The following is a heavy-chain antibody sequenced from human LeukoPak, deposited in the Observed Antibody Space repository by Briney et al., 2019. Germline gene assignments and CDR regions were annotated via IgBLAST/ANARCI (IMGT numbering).Heavy chain of an antibody. V-gene: IGHV1-46*01. D-gene: IGHD4-17*01. J-gene: IGHJ4*02. CDR3: ATPRASTVTTLDY. CDR2: ISPSGGST. CDR1: GYTFTSNY. Sequence: ASVKVSCKAFGYTFTSNYMHWVRQAPGQGPEWMGVISPSGGSTTYAQKFQGRVTMTEDTSTDTAYMELSSLRSEDTAVYYCATPRASTVTTLDYWGQGTLVTVSS.